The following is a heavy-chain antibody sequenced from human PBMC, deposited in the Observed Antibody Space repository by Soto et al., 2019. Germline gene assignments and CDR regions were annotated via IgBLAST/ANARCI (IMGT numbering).Heavy chain of an antibody. D-gene: IGHD6-13*01. Sequence: QVQLQESGPGLVKPSETLSLTCTVSGGSISSYYWSWIRQPPGKGLEWIGYIYYSGSTNYNPSLKSRVTISVDTSKNQFSLKLSSVTAADTAVYYCASYDGVAAVSAFDIWGQGTMVTVSS. V-gene: IGHV4-59*08. CDR2: IYYSGST. CDR3: ASYDGVAAVSAFDI. CDR1: GGSISSYY. J-gene: IGHJ3*02.